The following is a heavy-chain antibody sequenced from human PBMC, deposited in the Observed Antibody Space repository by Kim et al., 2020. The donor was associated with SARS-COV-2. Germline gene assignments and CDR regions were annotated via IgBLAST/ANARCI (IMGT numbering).Heavy chain of an antibody. J-gene: IGHJ4*02. CDR3: ARSGRDTAGYFDY. Sequence: SVKVSCKASGGTFSSYAISWVRQAPGQGLEWMGGIIPIFGTANYAQKFQGRVTITADESTSTAYMELSSLRSEDTAVYYCARSGRDTAGYFDYLGQGTLVTVSS. D-gene: IGHD5-18*01. CDR2: IIPIFGTA. CDR1: GGTFSSYA. V-gene: IGHV1-69*13.